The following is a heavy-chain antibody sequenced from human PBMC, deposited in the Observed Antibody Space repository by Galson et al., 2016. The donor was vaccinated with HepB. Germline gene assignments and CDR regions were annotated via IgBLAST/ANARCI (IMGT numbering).Heavy chain of an antibody. CDR2: INSDGSST. V-gene: IGHV3-74*01. CDR1: GFTFSSYW. D-gene: IGHD4-23*01. Sequence: SLRLSCAASGFTFSSYWMHWVRQAPGKGLVWVSRINSDGSSTRYADSVKGRFTISRDNSKNTLFLQMNSLRAEDTAVYFCVRDHSVVPTTAYNWFDPWGRGTLVTVSS. J-gene: IGHJ5*02. CDR3: VRDHSVVPTTAYNWFDP.